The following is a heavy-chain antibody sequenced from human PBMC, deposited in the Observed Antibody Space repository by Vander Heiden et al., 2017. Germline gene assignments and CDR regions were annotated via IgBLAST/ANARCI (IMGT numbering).Heavy chain of an antibody. D-gene: IGHD3-22*01. Sequence: QITLKESGPTLVKPTQTLTLTCTFSGFSLSTSGVGVGWIRQPPGKALEWLALIYWDDDKRYSPSLKSRLTSTKDTSKNQVVLTMTNMDPVDTHTYYCARGITYYYDSSGYLIRFDPWGQGTLVTVSS. CDR2: IYWDDDK. J-gene: IGHJ5*02. CDR1: GFSLSTSGVG. V-gene: IGHV2-5*02. CDR3: ARGITYYYDSSGYLIRFDP.